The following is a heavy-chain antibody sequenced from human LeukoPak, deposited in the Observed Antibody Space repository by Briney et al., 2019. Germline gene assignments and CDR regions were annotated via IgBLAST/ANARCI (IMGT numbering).Heavy chain of an antibody. Sequence: PSETLSLTCTVSGGSISSYYWSWIRQPPGKGLEWIAYISDIGSINYNPSLKSRVTTSLDTSKNQFSLKLSSVTAAGTAVYYCAGHHPRNTVDFWGQGTLVTVSS. CDR3: AGHHPRNTVDF. D-gene: IGHD2/OR15-2a*01. V-gene: IGHV4-59*08. CDR1: GGSISSYY. CDR2: ISDIGSI. J-gene: IGHJ4*02.